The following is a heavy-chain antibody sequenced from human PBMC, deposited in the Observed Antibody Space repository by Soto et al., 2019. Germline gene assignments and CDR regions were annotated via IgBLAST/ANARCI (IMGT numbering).Heavy chain of an antibody. CDR1: GGSISSYY. D-gene: IGHD2-2*01. CDR3: ARVVRRYQLPRYYYYMDV. V-gene: IGHV4-59*01. Sequence: SETLSLTCTVSGGSISSYYWSWIRQPPGKGLEWIGYIYYSGSTNFNPSLKSRVTISVDTSKNQFSLKLSSVTAADTAVYYCARVVRRYQLPRYYYYMDVWGKGTTVTVSS. J-gene: IGHJ6*03. CDR2: IYYSGST.